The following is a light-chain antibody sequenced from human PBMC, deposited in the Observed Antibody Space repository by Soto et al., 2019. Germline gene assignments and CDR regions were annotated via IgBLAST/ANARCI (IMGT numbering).Light chain of an antibody. CDR1: SSDVGGYNY. Sequence: QSALTQPRSVSGSPGQSVSISCTGTSSDVGGYNYVSWYQHHPGKAPKLMIYDVTKRPSGVPDRFSGSKSGNTASLTISGLQAEDEANYYCGSYAGSLSFVCGTGTRSQS. V-gene: IGLV2-11*01. CDR2: DVT. CDR3: GSYAGSLSFV. J-gene: IGLJ1*01.